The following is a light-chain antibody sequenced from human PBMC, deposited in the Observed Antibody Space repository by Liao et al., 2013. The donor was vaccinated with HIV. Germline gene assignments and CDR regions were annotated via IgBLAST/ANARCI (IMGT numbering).Light chain of an antibody. CDR3: QAWDNRAV. J-gene: IGLJ2*01. CDR2: YDS. CDR1: NIGSIS. V-gene: IGLV3-21*01. Sequence: SYELTQPPSVSVAPGKTARITCGGNNIGSISVHWYQQKPGQAPVLVIYYDSDRPSGIPERFSGSNSGNTATLTISGTQAMDEADYYCQAWDNRAVFGGGTKLTVL.